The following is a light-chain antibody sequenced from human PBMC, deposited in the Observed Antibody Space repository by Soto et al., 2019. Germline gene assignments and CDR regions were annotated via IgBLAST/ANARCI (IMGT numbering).Light chain of an antibody. CDR1: SSNIGAGFD. Sequence: QSVLKQPPSVSGAAGQRVTISCTGSSSNIGAGFDVSWYQQLPGTAPKLLIFGDSNRPSGVTDRFSGSKSGASASLAISGLQAEDEADYYCQSYDSSLSGSVFGGGTKLTVL. CDR2: GDS. CDR3: QSYDSSLSGSV. V-gene: IGLV1-40*01. J-gene: IGLJ3*02.